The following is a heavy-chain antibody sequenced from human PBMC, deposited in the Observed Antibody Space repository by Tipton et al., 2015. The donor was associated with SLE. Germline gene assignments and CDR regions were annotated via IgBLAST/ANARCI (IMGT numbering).Heavy chain of an antibody. CDR2: IYHSGST. J-gene: IGHJ4*02. D-gene: IGHD6-13*01. CDR3: ARQSRSSWTLGY. V-gene: IGHV4-38-2*01. CDR1: GYSISSGYY. Sequence: GLVKPSETLSLTCSVSGYSISSGYYWGWIRQPPGKGLEWIGSIYHSGSTSYNPSLKSRVTISVDTSKSQFSLKLSSVTAADSGVYYCARQSRSSWTLGYWGQGTLVSVSS.